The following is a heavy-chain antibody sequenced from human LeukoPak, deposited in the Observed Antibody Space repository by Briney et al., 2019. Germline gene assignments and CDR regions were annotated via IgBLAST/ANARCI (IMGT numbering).Heavy chain of an antibody. CDR3: AKDRYYDSRAYYSLDYFDY. D-gene: IGHD3-22*01. J-gene: IGHJ4*02. V-gene: IGHV3-30*18. CDR2: MSYDGSNK. Sequence: GRSLRLSCAASGFSFSDHGMHWVRQAPGKGLEWVAVMSYDGSNKDYADSVKGRFTISRDNSKNTLYLQMNSLRAEDTAVYYCAKDRYYDSRAYYSLDYFDYWGQGALVTVSS. CDR1: GFSFSDHG.